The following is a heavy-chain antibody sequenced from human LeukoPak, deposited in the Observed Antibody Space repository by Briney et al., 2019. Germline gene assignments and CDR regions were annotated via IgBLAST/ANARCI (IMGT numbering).Heavy chain of an antibody. J-gene: IGHJ4*02. CDR3: ARCTTGKTFGSLREIKKSREIDF. D-gene: IGHD1-1*01. Sequence: GGSLRLSCAASGFTFSSYSMNWVRQAPGKALEWVSSISRSSSYINYADSVRGRFTISRDNAKNSLFLQMDSLRGEDTAVYYCARCTTGKTFGSLREIKKSREIDFWGQGTLVTVSS. CDR2: ISRSSSYI. CDR1: GFTFSSYS. V-gene: IGHV3-21*01.